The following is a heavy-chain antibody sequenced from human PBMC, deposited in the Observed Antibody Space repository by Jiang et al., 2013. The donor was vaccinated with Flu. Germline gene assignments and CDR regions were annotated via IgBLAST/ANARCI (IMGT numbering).Heavy chain of an antibody. CDR3: ARATSMYGSGSRYAFDI. CDR2: IYYSGST. CDR1: GGSISSYY. D-gene: IGHD3-10*01. V-gene: IGHV4-59*01. Sequence: GPGLVKPSETLSLTCTVSGGSISSYYWSWIRQPPGKGLEWIGYIYYSGSTNYNPSLKSRVTISVDTSKNQFSLKLSSVTAADTAVYYRARATSMYGSGSRYAFDIVGPRDKWSPSL. J-gene: IGHJ3*02.